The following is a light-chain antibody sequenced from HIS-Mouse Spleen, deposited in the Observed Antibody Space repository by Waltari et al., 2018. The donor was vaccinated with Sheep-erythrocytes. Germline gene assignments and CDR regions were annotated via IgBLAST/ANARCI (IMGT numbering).Light chain of an antibody. CDR1: ALPKKY. Sequence: SYELTQPPSVSVSPLQTARITCSGPALPKKYAYGYQQKSGQAPVLVIYEDSKRPPGIPERFSGSSSGTMATLTISGAQVEDEADYYCYSTDSSGNHSVFGGGTKLTVL. CDR3: YSTDSSGNHSV. J-gene: IGLJ2*01. CDR2: EDS. V-gene: IGLV3-10*01.